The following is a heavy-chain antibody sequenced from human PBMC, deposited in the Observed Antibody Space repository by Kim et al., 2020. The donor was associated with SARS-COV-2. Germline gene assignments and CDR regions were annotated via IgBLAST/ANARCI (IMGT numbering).Heavy chain of an antibody. V-gene: IGHV3-30-3*01. Sequence: GGSLRLSCAASGFTFSSYAMHWVRQAPGKGLEWVAVISYDGSNKYYADSVKGRFTISRDNSKNTLYLQMNSLRAEDTAVYYCARDLSGFSGHWIDLDYWGQGTLVTVSS. CDR2: ISYDGSNK. CDR3: ARDLSGFSGHWIDLDY. D-gene: IGHD1-1*01. CDR1: GFTFSSYA. J-gene: IGHJ4*02.